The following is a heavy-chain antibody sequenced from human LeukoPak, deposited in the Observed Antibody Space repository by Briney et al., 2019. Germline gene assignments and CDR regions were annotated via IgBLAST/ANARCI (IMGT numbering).Heavy chain of an antibody. CDR2: IYYSGST. CDR3: ARGYYDSSGYSNTFDI. D-gene: IGHD3-22*01. J-gene: IGHJ3*02. CDR1: GVSISSSY. Sequence: SETLSLTCSASGVSISSSYWSWIRQPPGKGLEWVGFIYYSGSTNYNPSLKSRVTMSADTSKNQFSLKLTSVTAADTAVYYCARGYYDSSGYSNTFDIWGQGTMVTVSS. V-gene: IGHV4-59*01.